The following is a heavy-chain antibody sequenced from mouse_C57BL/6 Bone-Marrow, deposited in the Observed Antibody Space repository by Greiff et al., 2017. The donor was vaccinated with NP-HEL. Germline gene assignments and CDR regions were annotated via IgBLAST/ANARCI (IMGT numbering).Heavy chain of an antibody. V-gene: IGHV1-18*01. CDR1: GYTFTDYN. CDR3: ARRDYGSSWGFAY. Sequence: EVQLQQSGPELVKPGASVKIPCKASGYTFTDYNMDWVKQSHGKSLEWIGDINPNNGGTIYNQKFKGKATLTVDKSSSTAYMELRSLTSEDTAVYYCARRDYGSSWGFAYWGQGTLVTVSA. J-gene: IGHJ3*01. D-gene: IGHD1-1*01. CDR2: INPNNGGT.